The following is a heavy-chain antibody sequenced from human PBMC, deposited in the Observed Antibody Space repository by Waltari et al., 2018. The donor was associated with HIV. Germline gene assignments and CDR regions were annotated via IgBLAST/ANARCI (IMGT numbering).Heavy chain of an antibody. CDR1: GFTFSRYG. Sequence: QVQLVESGGGVVQPGRSLRLSGAASGFTFSRYGMHWVRHAAGKGREWVAVISYEESNKDYADSVRDRVSVSSDHTKNTLHLQMYVLKAEDPAVYYCAKDRSRSSDGVFDDGGQGTLVTLTS. V-gene: IGHV3-30*18. J-gene: IGHJ4*02. CDR3: AKDRSRSSDGVFDD. D-gene: IGHD2-21*01. CDR2: ISYEESNK.